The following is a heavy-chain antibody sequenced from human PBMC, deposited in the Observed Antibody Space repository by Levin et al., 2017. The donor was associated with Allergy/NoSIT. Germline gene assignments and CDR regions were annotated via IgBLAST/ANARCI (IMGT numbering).Heavy chain of an antibody. J-gene: IGHJ4*02. CDR3: ARKGRSGTNPYYFDY. Sequence: GGSLRLSCAASGFTVSSNYMSWVRQAPGKGLEWVSIIYSGGSTYYADSVKGRFTISRDNSKNTLYLQMNSLRAGDTAVYYCARKGRSGTNPYYFDYWGQGTLVIVSS. D-gene: IGHD3-10*01. V-gene: IGHV3-53*01. CDR1: GFTVSSNY. CDR2: IYSGGST.